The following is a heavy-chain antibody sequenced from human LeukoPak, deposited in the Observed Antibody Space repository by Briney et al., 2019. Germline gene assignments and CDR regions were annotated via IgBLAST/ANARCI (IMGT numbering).Heavy chain of an antibody. CDR3: ARGYGDAIAVAGICDY. CDR2: SSSSGTYT. CDR1: GFTFRDYY. Sequence: RTGGSLRLSGTASGFTFRDYYMSWIRQAPGKGLEWVSYSSSSGTYTKYADSVKGRFTISRDNAKNSLYPQMNSLRAEDTAVYYCARGYGDAIAVAGICDYWGQGTLVTVSS. V-gene: IGHV3-11*05. D-gene: IGHD6-19*01. J-gene: IGHJ4*02.